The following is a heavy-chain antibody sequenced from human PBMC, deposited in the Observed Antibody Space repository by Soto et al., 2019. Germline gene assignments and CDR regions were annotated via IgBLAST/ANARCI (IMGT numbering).Heavy chain of an antibody. D-gene: IGHD4-4*01. Sequence: SETLSLTCAVYGGSFSGYYWSWIRQPPGKGLEWIGEINHSGSTNYNPSLKSRVTISVDTSKNQFSLKLSSVTAADTAVYYCARETPGNSNYGRYYYYYMDVWGKGTTVTVSS. V-gene: IGHV4-34*01. CDR3: ARETPGNSNYGRYYYYYMDV. CDR1: GGSFSGYY. CDR2: INHSGST. J-gene: IGHJ6*03.